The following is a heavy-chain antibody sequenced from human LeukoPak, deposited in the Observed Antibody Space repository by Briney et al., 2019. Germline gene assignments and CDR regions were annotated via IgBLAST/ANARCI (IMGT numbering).Heavy chain of an antibody. CDR3: ARELSGYGGNEYGMDV. V-gene: IGHV3-74*01. J-gene: IGHJ6*02. CDR2: INSVGSST. Sequence: PGGSLRLSCTASGFIFSTYWMHWVRQAPGKGLVWVSRINSVGSSTNYADSVKGRFTISRDNAKNMLYLQMNSLRAEDTAVYYCARELSGYGGNEYGMDVWGQGTTVTVSS. D-gene: IGHD4-23*01. CDR1: GFIFSTYW.